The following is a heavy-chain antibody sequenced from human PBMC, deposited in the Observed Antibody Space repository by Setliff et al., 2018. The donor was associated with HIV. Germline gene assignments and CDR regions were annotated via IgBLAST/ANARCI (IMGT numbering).Heavy chain of an antibody. Sequence: LSLSCAASGFTVSTYAMGWVRQAAGKGLEWVSTIGAVGTPTHYADSVKGRVTISRDNSQNTVDLQMNSLRAEDTAVYYCAKDQAVVTPRYDAFDIWGQGTMVTVSS. J-gene: IGHJ3*02. CDR2: IGAVGTPT. D-gene: IGHD2-15*01. V-gene: IGHV3-23*01. CDR1: GFTVSTYA. CDR3: AKDQAVVTPRYDAFDI.